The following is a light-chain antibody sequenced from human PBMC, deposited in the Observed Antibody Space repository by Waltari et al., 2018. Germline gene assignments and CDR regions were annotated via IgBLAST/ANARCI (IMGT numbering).Light chain of an antibody. J-gene: IGLJ2*01. CDR3: SSYTSSSTFGV. Sequence: QSALTQPASVSGSPGQSIPISCTGTSSDVVGYNYVSWYQQHPGKAPKLMIYDVSKRPSGVSNRFSGSKSGNTASLTISGLQAEDEADYYCSSYTSSSTFGVFGGGTKLTVL. CDR2: DVS. CDR1: SSDVVGYNY. V-gene: IGLV2-14*01.